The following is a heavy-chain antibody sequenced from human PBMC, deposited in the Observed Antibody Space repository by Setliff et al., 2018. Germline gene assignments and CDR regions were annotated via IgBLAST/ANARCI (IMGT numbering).Heavy chain of an antibody. CDR3: ARGNYYDSSGYSVDY. D-gene: IGHD3-22*01. Sequence: SCKASGGTFSSYAISWVRQAPGQGLEWMGGIIPIFGTANYAQKFQGRVTITTDESTSTAYMELSSLRSEDTAVYYCARGNYYDSSGYSVDYWGQGTLVTVSS. CDR1: GGTFSSYA. J-gene: IGHJ4*02. CDR2: IIPIFGTA. V-gene: IGHV1-69*05.